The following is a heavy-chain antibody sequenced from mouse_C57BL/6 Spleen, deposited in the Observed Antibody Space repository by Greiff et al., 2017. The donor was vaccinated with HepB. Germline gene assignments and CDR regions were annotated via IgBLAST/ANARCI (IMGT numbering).Heavy chain of an antibody. CDR2: INPNNGGT. Sequence: EVQLQQSGPELVKPGASVKISCKASGYTFTDYYMNWVKQSHGKSLEWIGDINPNNGGTSYNQKFKGKATLTVDKSSSTAYMELRSLTSEDSAVYYCAREKLRSMDYWGQGTSVTVSS. V-gene: IGHV1-26*01. CDR1: GYTFTDYY. CDR3: AREKLRSMDY. J-gene: IGHJ4*01. D-gene: IGHD3-2*02.